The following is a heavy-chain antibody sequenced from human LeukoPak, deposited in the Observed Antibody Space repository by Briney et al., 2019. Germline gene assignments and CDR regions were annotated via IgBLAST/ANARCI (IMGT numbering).Heavy chain of an antibody. CDR2: MNPNSVNT. D-gene: IGHD3-10*01. Sequence: ASLKVSCKASGYTFISSDINWGRQATGQGLEWMGWMNPNSVNTDYTQKFQGRVTMTRNTSISTAYMELSSLRSEDTAVYYCARGPRTFYYGSGSYYTPWGQGTLVTVSS. CDR1: GYTFISSD. V-gene: IGHV1-8*01. J-gene: IGHJ4*02. CDR3: ARGPRTFYYGSGSYYTP.